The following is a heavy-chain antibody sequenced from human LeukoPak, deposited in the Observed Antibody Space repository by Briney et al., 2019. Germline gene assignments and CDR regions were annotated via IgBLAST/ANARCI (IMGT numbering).Heavy chain of an antibody. Sequence: GSLRLSCAASGFTFSSYWMNWLRQAPGKGLEWVANVKQDGSEKYYVDSVKGRFTISRDNAKNSLYLQMNSLRAEDTAVYYCAKEGDYPILTYDSWGQGALVTVSS. J-gene: IGHJ5*01. D-gene: IGHD4-17*01. V-gene: IGHV3-7*01. CDR1: GFTFSSYW. CDR2: VKQDGSEK. CDR3: AKEGDYPILTYDS.